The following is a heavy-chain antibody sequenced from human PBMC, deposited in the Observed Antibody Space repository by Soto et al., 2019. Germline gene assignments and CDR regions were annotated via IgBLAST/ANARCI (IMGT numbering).Heavy chain of an antibody. CDR3: AKGPGAFDI. J-gene: IGHJ3*02. CDR1: GFTFDDYA. V-gene: IGHV3-9*01. CDR2: ISWNSGSI. Sequence: EVQLVESGGGLVQPGRSLRLSCAASGFTFDDYAMHWVRQAPGKGLEWVSGISWNSGSIGYADSVKGRFTISRDNAKNSLYLQMNRLRAEDTALYYCAKGPGAFDIWGQGTMVTVSS.